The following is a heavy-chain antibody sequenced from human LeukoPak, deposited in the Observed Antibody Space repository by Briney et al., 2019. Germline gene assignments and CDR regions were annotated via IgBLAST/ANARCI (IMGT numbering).Heavy chain of an antibody. CDR1: GGSISSSSYY. CDR2: IYYSGST. V-gene: IGHV4-39*01. D-gene: IGHD3-22*01. Sequence: PSETLSLTCTVPGGSISSSSYYWGWMCQRPGKGLGWIGSIYYSGSTYYNPSLKRRVTISVDTSKNQYSLKLSSLTAADTAVYYCARLAYYYDSSGYYDYWGQRTLVTVSS. J-gene: IGHJ4*02. CDR3: ARLAYYYDSSGYYDY.